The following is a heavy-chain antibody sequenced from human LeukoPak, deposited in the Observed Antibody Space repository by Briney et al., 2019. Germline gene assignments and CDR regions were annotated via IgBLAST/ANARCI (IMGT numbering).Heavy chain of an antibody. CDR3: ARPTTSGWYPH. CDR1: GFTFSDYD. D-gene: IGHD6-19*01. Sequence: GGSLRLSCAASGFTFSDYDMNWIRQAPGTGLEWVSYITGSSSSKYYADSEKGRFTISRDNAKNSLYLQMNSLRAEDTAVYYCARPTTSGWYPHWGQGTMVTVSS. V-gene: IGHV3-48*01. CDR2: ITGSSSSK. J-gene: IGHJ3*01.